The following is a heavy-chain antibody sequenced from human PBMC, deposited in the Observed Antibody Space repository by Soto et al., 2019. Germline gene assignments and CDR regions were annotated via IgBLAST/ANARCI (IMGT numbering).Heavy chain of an antibody. CDR3: AAGGSASGWYKYYYYYYGMDV. V-gene: IGHV1-58*01. D-gene: IGHD6-19*01. CDR2: IVVGSGNT. Sequence: GASVKVSSRASGFTFTGPAVQWVRQARGQRLEWIGWIVVGSGNTNYAQKFQERVTITRDMSTSTAYMELSSLRSEDTVVYYCAAGGSASGWYKYYYYYYGMDVWGQGTTVTVSS. J-gene: IGHJ6*02. CDR1: GFTFTGPA.